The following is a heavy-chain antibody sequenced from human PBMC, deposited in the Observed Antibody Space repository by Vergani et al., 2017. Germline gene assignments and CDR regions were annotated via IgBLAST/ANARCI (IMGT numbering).Heavy chain of an antibody. Sequence: EVQLLESGGDLVQPGGSLRLSCTASGISFSNYTINWVRQAPGKGLEWVASISSSSAYIDYVDSIKGRFTISRDNAKRSVFLQMNSLRAGDTAVYYCARRDSSSPALDYWGQGTLVTVSS. V-gene: IGHV3-21*01. CDR3: ARRDSSSPALDY. CDR2: ISSSSAYI. D-gene: IGHD6-6*01. CDR1: GISFSNYT. J-gene: IGHJ4*02.